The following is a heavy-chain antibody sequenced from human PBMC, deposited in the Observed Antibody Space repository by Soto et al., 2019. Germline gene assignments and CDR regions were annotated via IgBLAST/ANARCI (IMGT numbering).Heavy chain of an antibody. D-gene: IGHD3-10*01. Sequence: HPGGSLRLSCAASGFTVSSNYMSWVRQAPGKGLEWVSVIYSGGSTYYADSVKGRFTISRHNSRNTLYLQMNSLRAEDTAVYYCARGRIYGSGSYYFDYWGQGTLVTVSS. CDR3: ARGRIYGSGSYYFDY. CDR1: GFTVSSNY. J-gene: IGHJ4*02. V-gene: IGHV3-53*04. CDR2: IYSGGST.